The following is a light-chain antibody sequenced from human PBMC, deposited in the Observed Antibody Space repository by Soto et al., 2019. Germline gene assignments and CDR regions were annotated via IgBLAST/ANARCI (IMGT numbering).Light chain of an antibody. CDR1: SSNIGSNT. V-gene: IGLV1-44*01. CDR3: VAWDDSLNGPL. Sequence: QPVLTQPPSASGTPGQVVTISCSGSSSNIGSNTVNWYQHLPGTAPKLLIYTDSLRPSGVPSRFTAFKSGTSASLAISGLQSEDEADYYCVAWDDSLNGPLFGGGTKLTVL. CDR2: TDS. J-gene: IGLJ2*01.